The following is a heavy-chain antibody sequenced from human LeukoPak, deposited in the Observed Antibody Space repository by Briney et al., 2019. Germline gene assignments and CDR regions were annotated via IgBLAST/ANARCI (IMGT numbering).Heavy chain of an antibody. V-gene: IGHV1-24*01. CDR2: VDPDDGHR. CDR1: GYTLTELS. Sequence: ASVKVSCNVSGYTLTELSIHWVRQPPGKGLEWMGGVDPDDGHRVYSEKFQGRVTMTEDTSTDTIYMELSSLRSDDTAVYYCATGPYFPYIDVWGKGATVTVSS. CDR3: ATGPYFPYIDV. D-gene: IGHD3-10*01. J-gene: IGHJ6*03.